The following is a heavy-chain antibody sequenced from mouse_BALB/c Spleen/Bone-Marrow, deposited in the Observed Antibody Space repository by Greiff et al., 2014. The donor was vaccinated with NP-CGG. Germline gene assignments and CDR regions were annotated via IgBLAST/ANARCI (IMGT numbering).Heavy chain of an antibody. CDR1: GFNIKDTY. J-gene: IGHJ4*01. Sequence: EVKLVESGAELVKPGASVKLSCTASGFNIKDTYMHWVEQRPEQGLEWIGRIDPANGNTKYDQKFQGKATITADTSSNTAYLQLSSLASEDTAVYYCARWEYYAMDYWGQGTSVTVSS. CDR2: IDPANGNT. CDR3: ARWEYYAMDY. V-gene: IGHV14-3*02. D-gene: IGHD4-1*01.